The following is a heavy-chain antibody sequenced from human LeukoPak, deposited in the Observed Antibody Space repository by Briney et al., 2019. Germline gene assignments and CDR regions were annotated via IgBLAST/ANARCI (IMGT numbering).Heavy chain of an antibody. V-gene: IGHV1-2*02. J-gene: IGHJ5*02. CDR1: GYTFTGYY. CDR3: ARGYSSGWYGYWFDP. Sequence: ASVKVSCKASGYTFTGYYMHWVRQAPGQGLEWMGWINPNSGGTNYAQKFQGRVTMTRDTSISTAYMELSRLRSDDTAVYYCARGYSSGWYGYWFDPWGQGTPVTVSS. D-gene: IGHD6-19*01. CDR2: INPNSGGT.